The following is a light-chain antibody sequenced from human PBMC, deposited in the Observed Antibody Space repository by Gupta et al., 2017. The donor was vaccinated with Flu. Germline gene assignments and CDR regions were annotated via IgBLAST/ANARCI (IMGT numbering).Light chain of an antibody. CDR1: DSNIGKNF. Sequence: SDSNIGKNFVYWYQQLPETAPKLLIHKSNQRPSGVPDRFSGSKSDTSASLAISELRSEDEADYFCASWDDSLSGLVFGGGTKVTVL. J-gene: IGLJ3*02. CDR2: KSN. CDR3: ASWDDSLSGLV. V-gene: IGLV1-47*01.